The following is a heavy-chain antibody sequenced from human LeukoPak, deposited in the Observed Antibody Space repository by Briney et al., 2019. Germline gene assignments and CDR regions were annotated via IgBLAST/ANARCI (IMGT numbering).Heavy chain of an antibody. CDR1: GGSFSGYY. CDR2: INHSGST. CDR3: ARGRRTSYETGFSWFDP. D-gene: IGHD1-7*01. Sequence: KPSETLSLTCAVYGGSFSGYYWSWIRQPPGKGLEWIGEINHSGSTNYNPSLKSRATISVDTSKNQFSLKLSSVTAADTAVYYCARGRRTSYETGFSWFDPWGQGTLVTVSS. V-gene: IGHV4-34*01. J-gene: IGHJ5*02.